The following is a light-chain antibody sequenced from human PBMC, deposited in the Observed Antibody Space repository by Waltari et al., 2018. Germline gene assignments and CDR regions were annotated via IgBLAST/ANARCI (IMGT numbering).Light chain of an antibody. V-gene: IGLV2-23*02. CDR1: SSDVGNYNL. CDR3: CSYAGLGIYV. J-gene: IGLJ1*01. Sequence: QSGLTPPASVSGSPGQSITIPCPGTSSDVGNYNLVSWYQQYPGKAPKLMVYEVTKRTSGVSDRFSGSKSGNTASLTIYGLQSEDEADYYCCSYAGLGIYVFGTGTKVTVL. CDR2: EVT.